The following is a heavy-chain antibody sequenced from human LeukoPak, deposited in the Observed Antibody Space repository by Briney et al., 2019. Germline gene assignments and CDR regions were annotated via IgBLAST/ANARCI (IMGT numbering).Heavy chain of an antibody. CDR1: GDTFSKYP. J-gene: IGHJ5*02. CDR3: AIGSDIVEVPAAIRGSTWFDP. Sequence: GASVKVSCKASGDTFSKYPISWVRQAPGQGLEWMGGITPVFGRTRNPQKFQGRVTITMDESASTAYMELASLTYEDTAVYYCAIGSDIVEVPAAIRGSTWFDPWGQGTLVTVSS. CDR2: ITPVFGRT. D-gene: IGHD2-2*02. V-gene: IGHV1-69*05.